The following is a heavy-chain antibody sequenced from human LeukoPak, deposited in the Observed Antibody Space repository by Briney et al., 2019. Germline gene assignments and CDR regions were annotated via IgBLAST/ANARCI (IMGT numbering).Heavy chain of an antibody. D-gene: IGHD1-26*01. CDR2: ISYDGSNK. J-gene: IGHJ6*02. V-gene: IGHV3-30-3*01. CDR1: GFTVSSNY. CDR3: ARGEASGSYYYYYYGMDV. Sequence: GGSLRLSCAASGFTVSSNYMSWVRQAPGKGLEWVAVISYDGSNKYYADSVKGRFTISRDNSKNTLYLQMNSLRAEDTAVYYCARGEASGSYYYYYYGMDVWGQGTTVTVSS.